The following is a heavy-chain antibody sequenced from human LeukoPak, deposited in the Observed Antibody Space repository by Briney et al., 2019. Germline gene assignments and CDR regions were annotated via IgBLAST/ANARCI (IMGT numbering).Heavy chain of an antibody. CDR1: GGSISSSSYY. CDR2: IYYSGST. CDR3: ARQSPRRIFGVSTPVAY. D-gene: IGHD3-3*01. V-gene: IGHV4-39*01. Sequence: PSETLSLTCTVPGGSISSSSYYWGWIRQPPGKGLEWIGSIYYSGSTYYNPSLKSRVTISVDTSKNQFSLKLSSVTAADTAVYYCARQSPRRIFGVSTPVAYWGQGTLVTVSS. J-gene: IGHJ4*02.